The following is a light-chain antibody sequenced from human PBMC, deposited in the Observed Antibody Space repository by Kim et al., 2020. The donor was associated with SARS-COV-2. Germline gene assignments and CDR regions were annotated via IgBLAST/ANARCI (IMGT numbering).Light chain of an antibody. CDR2: GAS. CDR3: QHFGGSLT. Sequence: FGPRGTSNLSCRASQSVSASYLAWYQQKPGQAPRLLIYGASIRAIGIPHRFSGGGSGTDFTLAISGLEPEDFAVYFCQHFGGSLTFGGGTKVDIK. V-gene: IGKV3-20*01. CDR1: QSVSASY. J-gene: IGKJ4*01.